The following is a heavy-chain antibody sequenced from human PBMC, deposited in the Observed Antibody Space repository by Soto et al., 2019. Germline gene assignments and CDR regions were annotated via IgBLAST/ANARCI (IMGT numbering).Heavy chain of an antibody. D-gene: IGHD3-3*01. CDR3: AKWSYLDY. Sequence: GSLRLSCTTSGFSFASFAMTWVRQAPGKGLEWVATISGSDGKTYYADSVKGRFSISRDTSRNTLYLQMNSLRADDTAIYYCAKWSYLDYWGQGTRVTVSS. CDR1: GFSFASFA. V-gene: IGHV3-23*01. CDR2: ISGSDGKT. J-gene: IGHJ4*02.